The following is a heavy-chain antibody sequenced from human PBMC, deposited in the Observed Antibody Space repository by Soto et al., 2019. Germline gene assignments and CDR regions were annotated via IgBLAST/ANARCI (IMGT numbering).Heavy chain of an antibody. V-gene: IGHV3-23*01. CDR3: AKFWSGYRYYYYMDV. CDR1: GCTFSSYA. J-gene: IGHJ6*03. D-gene: IGHD3-3*01. CDR2: ISGSGGST. Sequence: GGTLRLSCAASGCTFSSYAMSWVRQAPGKGLEWVSAISGSGGSTYYADSVKGRFTISRDNSKNTLYLQMNSLRAEDTAVYYCAKFWSGYRYYYYMDVWGKGTTVTVSS.